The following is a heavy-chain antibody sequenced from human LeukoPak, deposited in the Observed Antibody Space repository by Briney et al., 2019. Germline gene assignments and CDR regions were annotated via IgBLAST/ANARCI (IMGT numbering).Heavy chain of an antibody. CDR3: AITGGGYSSTSYNWFDP. V-gene: IGHV5-51*01. D-gene: IGHD6-13*01. CDR2: IYPGDSDT. J-gene: IGHJ5*02. Sequence: GESLKISCKGSGHSFTSYWISWVRQMPGKGLEWMGIIYPGDSDTRYSPSFQGQVTISANKSISTVYLQWSSLKASDTAMYYCAITGGGYSSTSYNWFDPWGQGTLVIVSS. CDR1: GHSFTSYW.